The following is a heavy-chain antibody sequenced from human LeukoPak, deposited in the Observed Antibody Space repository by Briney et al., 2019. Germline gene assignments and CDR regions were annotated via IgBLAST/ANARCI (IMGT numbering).Heavy chain of an antibody. Sequence: GGSLRLSCAASGFTFSSYSMNWVRQAPGKGLEWVSSISSSSSYIYYADSVKGRFTISGDNAKNSLYLQMNSLRAEDTAVYYCATLAVAGTQRTDYWGQGTLVTVSS. J-gene: IGHJ4*02. D-gene: IGHD6-19*01. V-gene: IGHV3-21*01. CDR3: ATLAVAGTQRTDY. CDR1: GFTFSSYS. CDR2: ISSSSSYI.